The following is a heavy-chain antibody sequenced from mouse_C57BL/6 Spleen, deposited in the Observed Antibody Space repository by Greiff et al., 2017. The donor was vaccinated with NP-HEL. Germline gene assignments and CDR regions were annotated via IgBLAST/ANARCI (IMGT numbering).Heavy chain of an antibody. D-gene: IGHD2-1*01. V-gene: IGHV1-55*01. CDR1: GYTFTSYW. Sequence: QVQLQQSGAELVKPGASVKMSCKASGYTFTSYWITWVKQRPGQGLEWIGDIYPGSGSTNYNEKFKSKATLTVDTSSSTAYMQLSSLTSEDSAVYYCARTGDGNYPMDYWGQGTSVTVSS. CDR2: IYPGSGST. J-gene: IGHJ4*01. CDR3: ARTGDGNYPMDY.